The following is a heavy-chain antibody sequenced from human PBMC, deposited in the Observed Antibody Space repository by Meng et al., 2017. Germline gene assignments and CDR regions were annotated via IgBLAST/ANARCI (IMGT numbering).Heavy chain of an antibody. CDR1: GFTFSSYA. D-gene: IGHD6-6*01. V-gene: IGHV3-30*04. Sequence: RGDAGGGVAQPGSSLSLSCAASGFTFSSYARHWVRQAQGKGLEWVAVISYDGSNKYYADSVKGRFTISRDNSKNTLYLQMNSLRAEDTAVYYCAREGPRRYSSSYRAFDYWGQGTLVTVSS. CDR2: ISYDGSNK. CDR3: AREGPRRYSSSYRAFDY. J-gene: IGHJ4*02.